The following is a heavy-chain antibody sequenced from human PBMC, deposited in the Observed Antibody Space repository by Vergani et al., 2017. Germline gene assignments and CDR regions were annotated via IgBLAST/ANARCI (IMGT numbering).Heavy chain of an antibody. Sequence: EVQLLESGGGLVQPGGSLRLSCAASGFTFSSYSMNWVRQAPGKGLEWVSYISSSSSTIYYADSVKGRFTISRDNSKNTLNLQMNSLRAEDTAVYYCAKLLGAAAAAGTSVDYWGQGTLVTVSS. V-gene: IGHV3-48*01. CDR1: GFTFSSYS. D-gene: IGHD6-13*01. CDR2: ISSSSSTI. J-gene: IGHJ4*02. CDR3: AKLLGAAAAAGTSVDY.